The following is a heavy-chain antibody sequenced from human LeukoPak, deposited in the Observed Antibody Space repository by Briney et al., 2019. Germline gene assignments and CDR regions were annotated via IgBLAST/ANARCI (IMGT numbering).Heavy chain of an antibody. V-gene: IGHV3-23*01. CDR1: GFTFSSYA. J-gene: IGHJ4*02. CDR3: AKGSYYGSSGSFYFDY. CDR2: ISGSGDNT. Sequence: GGSLRLSCAASGFTFSSYAMSWVRQAPGKGLEWVSGISGSGDNTYYADSVKGRFTISRDNSKNTLYVQVNSLGTEDTAAYYCAKGSYYGSSGSFYFDYWGQGTLVTVSS. D-gene: IGHD3-22*01.